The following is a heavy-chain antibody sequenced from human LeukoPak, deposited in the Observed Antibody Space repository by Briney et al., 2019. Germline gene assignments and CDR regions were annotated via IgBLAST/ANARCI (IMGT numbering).Heavy chain of an antibody. J-gene: IGHJ4*02. CDR2: ISHSGSA. CDR3: VRSQFGYFDWLSAFCFDY. D-gene: IGHD3-9*01. Sequence: SETLSLTCSVSGDSRSSGSYWGWVRQSPGKGLEWVGSISHSGSAYYNPSLKSRATISVDTSKSHFSLRLTSVTAADTAVYYCVRSQFGYFDWLSAFCFDYWGQGTRVTVSS. V-gene: IGHV4-38-2*01. CDR1: GDSRSSGSY.